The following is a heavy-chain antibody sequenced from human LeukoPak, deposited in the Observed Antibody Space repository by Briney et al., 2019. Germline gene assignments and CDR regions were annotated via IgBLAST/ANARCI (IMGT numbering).Heavy chain of an antibody. CDR1: GFTFSSHW. J-gene: IGHJ3*02. Sequence: GGSLRLSCAASGFTFSSHWMHWVRQAPGKGLVWVSRINGDGSNTTYADSVKGRFTISRDNAKNTLYLQMNSLRAENTPVNPCESPKAWSSTDVFIIWGQGTMVTV. V-gene: IGHV3-74*03. D-gene: IGHD2-8*02. CDR2: INGDGSNT. CDR3: ESPKAWSSTDVFII.